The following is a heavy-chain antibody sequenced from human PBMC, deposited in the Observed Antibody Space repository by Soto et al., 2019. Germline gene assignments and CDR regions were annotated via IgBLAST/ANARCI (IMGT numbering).Heavy chain of an antibody. CDR1: GFTFSSYA. D-gene: IGHD2-15*01. CDR2: ISGSGGST. J-gene: IGHJ4*02. Sequence: LRLSCAASGFTFSSYAMSWVRQAPGKGLEWVSAISGSGGSTYYADSVKGRFTISRDNSKNTLYLQMNSLRAEDTAVYYCAKRMRCSGGSCYFYFDYWGQGTLVTVSS. V-gene: IGHV3-23*01. CDR3: AKRMRCSGGSCYFYFDY.